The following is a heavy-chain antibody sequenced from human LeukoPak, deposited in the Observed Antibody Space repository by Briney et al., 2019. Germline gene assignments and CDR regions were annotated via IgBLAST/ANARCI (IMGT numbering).Heavy chain of an antibody. CDR2: IDTDGTRT. Sequence: GGSLRLSCTASGFTFSNYWMHWVRQAPGKGLVWVSRIDTDGTRTYYADSVKGRFTISRDNAKNTLYLQMDSLRAEDTAVYYCTREQDREASATVVGDYWGQGTLVTVSS. CDR1: GFTFSNYW. V-gene: IGHV3-74*01. CDR3: TREQDREASATVVGDY. D-gene: IGHD4-23*01. J-gene: IGHJ4*02.